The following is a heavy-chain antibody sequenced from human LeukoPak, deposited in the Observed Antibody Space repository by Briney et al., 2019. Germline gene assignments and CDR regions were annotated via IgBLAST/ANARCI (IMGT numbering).Heavy chain of an antibody. D-gene: IGHD6-6*01. CDR3: ARIALSIAADDAFDI. Sequence: ASVKVSCKASGGTFSSYAISWVRQAPGQGLEWMGGIIPIFGTANYAQKFQGRVTITTDESTSTAYMELSSLRSEDMAVYYCARIALSIAADDAFDIWGQGTMVTVSS. J-gene: IGHJ3*02. CDR1: GGTFSSYA. CDR2: IIPIFGTA. V-gene: IGHV1-69*05.